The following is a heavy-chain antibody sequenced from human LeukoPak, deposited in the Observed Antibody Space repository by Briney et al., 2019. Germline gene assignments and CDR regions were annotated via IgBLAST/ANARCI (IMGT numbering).Heavy chain of an antibody. CDR3: ARHEAQDFDY. CDR2: IYYSGTT. Sequence: PSETLSLTCTVSGGSISSSNYYWGWIRQPPGKGLEWIGSIYYSGTTYYSSSLKSRVIISVDTSKNQFSLKLSSVTATDTAVYYCARHEAQDFDYWVQGTLVTVSS. V-gene: IGHV4-39*01. J-gene: IGHJ4*02. CDR1: GGSISSSNYY.